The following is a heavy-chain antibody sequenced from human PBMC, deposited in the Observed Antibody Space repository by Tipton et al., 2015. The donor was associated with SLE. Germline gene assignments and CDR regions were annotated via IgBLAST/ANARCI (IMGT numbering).Heavy chain of an antibody. Sequence: TLSLTCTVSGGSISSYYWSWIRQPAGKGLEWIGHIYTSGSTNYNPSLKSRVTISVDTSKNQFSLKLSSVTAADTAVYYCARDGWGITMVQDGMDVWGQGTTVTVSS. V-gene: IGHV4-4*07. CDR3: ARDGWGITMVQDGMDV. CDR1: GGSISSYY. J-gene: IGHJ6*02. D-gene: IGHD3-10*01. CDR2: IYTSGST.